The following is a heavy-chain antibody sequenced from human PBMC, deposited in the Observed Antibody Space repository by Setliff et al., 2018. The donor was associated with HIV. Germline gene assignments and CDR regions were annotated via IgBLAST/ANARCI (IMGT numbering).Heavy chain of an antibody. CDR1: CFNFDIFA. Sequence: GGSLRLSCAASCFNFDIFAMHWVRQAPGKGLEWVAAIWNAGSEKYYADSVKGRYSISRDNSQNTLFLQIDSLTVEDTAVYYCARPRGAYSYGSLDYWGQGTLVTVSS. CDR2: IWNAGSEK. J-gene: IGHJ4*02. CDR3: ARPRGAYSYGSLDY. V-gene: IGHV3-33*08. D-gene: IGHD5-18*01.